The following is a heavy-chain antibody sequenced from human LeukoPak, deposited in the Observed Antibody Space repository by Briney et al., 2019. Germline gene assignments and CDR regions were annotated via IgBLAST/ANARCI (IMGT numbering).Heavy chain of an antibody. CDR1: GFTFSSYA. CDR3: AKNGENCSGGSCYSDY. Sequence: GGSLRLSCAASGFTFSSYAMSWVRQAPGKGLEWVSAISGSGGSTYYADSVKGRFTISRDNSKNTLYLQMNSLRAEDTAVYYCAKNGENCSGGSCYSDYWGQGHWSPSLQ. V-gene: IGHV3-23*01. D-gene: IGHD2-15*01. CDR2: ISGSGGST. J-gene: IGHJ4*03.